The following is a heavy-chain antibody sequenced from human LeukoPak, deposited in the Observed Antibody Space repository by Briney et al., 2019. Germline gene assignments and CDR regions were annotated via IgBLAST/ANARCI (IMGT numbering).Heavy chain of an antibody. CDR3: TRGLWGPPFDY. CDR1: GFTFGDYA. V-gene: IGHV3-49*04. D-gene: IGHD3-16*01. CDR2: IRSKAYGGTT. Sequence: PGRSLRLSCTASGFTFGDYAMSCVRQAPGKGLEWVGFIRSKAYGGTTEYAASVKGRFTISRDDSTSIAYLQMNSLKAEDTAVYYCTRGLWGPPFDYWGQGTLVTVSS. J-gene: IGHJ4*02.